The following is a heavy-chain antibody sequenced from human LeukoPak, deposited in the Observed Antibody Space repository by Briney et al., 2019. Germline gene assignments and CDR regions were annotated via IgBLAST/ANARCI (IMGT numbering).Heavy chain of an antibody. CDR3: AKDRGVGFGEV. D-gene: IGHD3-10*01. J-gene: IGHJ4*02. Sequence: PGGSLRLSCIESGFAFSSCGMLWVRQAPGKGLEWVAFIRSDGSNKYYADSVKGRFTISRDNSKNTLYLQLDSLRAEDTAVYYCAKDRGVGFGEVWGQGTLVTVSS. CDR2: IRSDGSNK. CDR1: GFAFSSCG. V-gene: IGHV3-30*02.